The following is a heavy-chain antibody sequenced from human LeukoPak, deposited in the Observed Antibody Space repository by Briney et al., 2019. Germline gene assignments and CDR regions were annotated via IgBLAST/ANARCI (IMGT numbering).Heavy chain of an antibody. D-gene: IGHD6-13*01. Sequence: ASVKVSCKASGYTFIDYYIHWVRQAPGQGLEWMGRINPNSGGTNYAQKFQGRVTMTRDTSMDTAYMELRRLKSDDTAVYYCARDVSSSWSEKNNWFDPWGQGTLVAVS. CDR3: ARDVSSSWSEKNNWFDP. V-gene: IGHV1-2*06. CDR1: GYTFIDYY. CDR2: INPNSGGT. J-gene: IGHJ5*02.